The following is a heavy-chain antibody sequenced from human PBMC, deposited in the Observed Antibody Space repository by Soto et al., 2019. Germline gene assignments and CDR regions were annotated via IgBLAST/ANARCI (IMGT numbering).Heavy chain of an antibody. Sequence: GGSLRLSCQASGFNFDNYGIHWVRQAPGKGLEWVAVITYDGSFQYYADSVKGRFTISRDNSKNTLFLHLNTLKPEDTAVYHCAKDRVGGTFYTPLGFWGQGTLVTVSS. J-gene: IGHJ4*02. CDR3: AKDRVGGTFYTPLGF. D-gene: IGHD1-7*01. CDR1: GFNFDNYG. V-gene: IGHV3-30*18. CDR2: ITYDGSFQ.